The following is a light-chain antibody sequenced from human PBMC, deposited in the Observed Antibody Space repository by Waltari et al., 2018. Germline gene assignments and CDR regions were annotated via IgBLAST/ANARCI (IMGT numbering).Light chain of an antibody. V-gene: IGKV1-5*03. Sequence: DIQMTQSPSSLSASVGDRVTITCRSSQSISNWLAWYQQKPGKAPILLIYKASILKSGVPSRFSGSGSGKQFPLTISSLQPGDFATYYCQQYNTYSSFGQGTKLEIK. CDR3: QQYNTYSS. J-gene: IGKJ2*01. CDR1: QSISNW. CDR2: KAS.